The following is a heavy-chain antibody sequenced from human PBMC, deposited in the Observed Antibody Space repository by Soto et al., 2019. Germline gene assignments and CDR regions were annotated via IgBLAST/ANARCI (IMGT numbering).Heavy chain of an antibody. CDR1: GGSISISNW. CDR2: IHHSGGT. V-gene: IGHV4-4*02. J-gene: IGHJ6*03. Sequence: QVQLQESGPGLVKPSETLSLTCAVSGGSISISNWWSWVRQTPGKGLEWIGQIHHSGGTNYSPSLTSRVTISVDKSKNQFSLKMNSVTAADTAVYYCARGGYYFYMDVWGKGTTVTVSS. D-gene: IGHD1-26*01. CDR3: ARGGYYFYMDV.